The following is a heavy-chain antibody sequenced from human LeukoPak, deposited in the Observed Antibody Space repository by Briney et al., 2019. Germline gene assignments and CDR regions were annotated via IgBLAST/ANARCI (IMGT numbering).Heavy chain of an antibody. Sequence: PGGSLRLSCAASGFTFSSYGMHWVRQAPGKGLEWVAVIWYDGSNKYYADSVKGRFTISRDNSKNTLYLQMNSLRAEDTAVYCCARETQALDCWGQGTLVTVSS. J-gene: IGHJ4*02. CDR1: GFTFSSYG. CDR3: ARETQALDC. V-gene: IGHV3-33*01. CDR2: IWYDGSNK. D-gene: IGHD2-21*02.